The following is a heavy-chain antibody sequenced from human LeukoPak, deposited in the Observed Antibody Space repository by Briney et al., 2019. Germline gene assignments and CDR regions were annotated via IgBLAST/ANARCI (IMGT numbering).Heavy chain of an antibody. CDR2: IYHSGST. CDR3: ARSPSTYYYDSSGYYYYYYYMDV. V-gene: IGHV4-38-2*02. J-gene: IGHJ6*03. Sequence: PSETLSLTCTVSGYSISSGYYWGWIRQPPGKGLEWIGSIYHSGSTYYNPSLKSRLTISVDTSKNQFSLKLSSVTAADTPVYYCARSPSTYYYDSSGYYYYYYYMDVWGKGTTVTVSS. D-gene: IGHD3-22*01. CDR1: GYSISSGYY.